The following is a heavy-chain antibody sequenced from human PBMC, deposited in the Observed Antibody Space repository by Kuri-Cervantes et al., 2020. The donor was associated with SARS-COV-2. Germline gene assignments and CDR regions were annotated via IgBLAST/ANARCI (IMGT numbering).Heavy chain of an antibody. Sequence: GGSLRLSCAASGFIFSNYGMHWVRQSPGKGLEWVAFTSYDGSDAYYADSVRGRFTVSRDNSKNTLSLQMNGLRAEDTAAYYCAKDIGTRSTNFVTYDYWGQGDLVTVSS. J-gene: IGHJ4*02. CDR2: TSYDGSDA. CDR1: GFIFSNYG. D-gene: IGHD2/OR15-2a*01. CDR3: AKDIGTRSTNFVTYDY. V-gene: IGHV3-30*18.